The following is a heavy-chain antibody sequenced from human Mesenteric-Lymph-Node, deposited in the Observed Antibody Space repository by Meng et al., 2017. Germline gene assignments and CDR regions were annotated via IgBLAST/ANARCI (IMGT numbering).Heavy chain of an antibody. D-gene: IGHD3-22*01. CDR3: AKAKGDYYDSSGYFDY. J-gene: IGHJ4*02. V-gene: IGHV3-9*03. Sequence: GGSLRLSCAASGFTFDDYAMHWVRQAPGKGLEWVSGISWNSGSIGYADSVKGRFTISRDNAKNSLYLQMNSLRAEDMALYYCAKAKGDYYDSSGYFDYWGQGTLVTVSS. CDR1: GFTFDDYA. CDR2: ISWNSGSI.